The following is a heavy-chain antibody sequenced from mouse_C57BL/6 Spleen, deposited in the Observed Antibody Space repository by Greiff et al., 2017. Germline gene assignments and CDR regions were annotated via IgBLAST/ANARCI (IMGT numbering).Heavy chain of an antibody. CDR3: ARNRYYGSRWYFDY. D-gene: IGHD1-1*01. V-gene: IGHV1-85*01. CDR1: GYTFTSYD. CDR2: IYPRDGST. J-gene: IGHJ2*01. Sequence: QVQLKESGPELVKPGASVKLSCKASGYTFTSYDINWVKQRPGQGLEWIGWIYPRDGSTKYNEKFKGKATLTVYTSSSTAYMELHSLTSEDSAVYFCARNRYYGSRWYFDYWGQGTTLTVSS.